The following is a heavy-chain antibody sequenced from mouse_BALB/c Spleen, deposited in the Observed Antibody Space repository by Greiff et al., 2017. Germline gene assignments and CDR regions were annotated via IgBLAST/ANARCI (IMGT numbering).Heavy chain of an antibody. Sequence: EVHLVESGGGLVKPGGSLKLSCAASGFTFSSSAMSWVRQTPEKRLEWVATISSGGSYTYYPDSVKGRFTISRDNAKNTLYLQMSSLRSEDTAMYYCARHRELGRFAYWGEGTLVTVSA. CDR3: ARHRELGRFAY. CDR1: GFTFSSSA. D-gene: IGHD4-1*01. CDR2: ISSGGSYT. V-gene: IGHV5-9-3*01. J-gene: IGHJ3*01.